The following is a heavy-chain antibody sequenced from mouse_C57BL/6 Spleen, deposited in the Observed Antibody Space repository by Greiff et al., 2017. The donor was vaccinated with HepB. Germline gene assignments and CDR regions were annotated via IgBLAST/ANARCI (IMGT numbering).Heavy chain of an antibody. V-gene: IGHV5-4*01. J-gene: IGHJ2*01. CDR3: ARDRGYGLDY. Sequence: EVKLMESGGGLVKPGGSLKLSCAASGFTFSSYAMSWVRQTPEKRLEWVATISDGGSYTYYPDNVKGRFTISRDNAKNNLYLQMSHLKSEDTAMYYCARDRGYGLDYWGQGTTLTVSS. D-gene: IGHD1-1*01. CDR1: GFTFSSYA. CDR2: ISDGGSYT.